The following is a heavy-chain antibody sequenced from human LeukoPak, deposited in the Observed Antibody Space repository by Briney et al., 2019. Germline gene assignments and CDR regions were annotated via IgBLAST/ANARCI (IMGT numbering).Heavy chain of an antibody. CDR3: AVTYYDILTGYRN. CDR1: GGTFSSYA. V-gene: IGHV1-69*13. J-gene: IGHJ4*02. D-gene: IGHD3-9*01. Sequence: GASVKVSCKASGGTFSSYAISWVRQAPGQGLEWMGGIIPIFGTANYARKFQGRVTITADESTSTAYMELSSLRSEDTAVYYCAVTYYDILTGYRNWGQGTLVTVSS. CDR2: IIPIFGTA.